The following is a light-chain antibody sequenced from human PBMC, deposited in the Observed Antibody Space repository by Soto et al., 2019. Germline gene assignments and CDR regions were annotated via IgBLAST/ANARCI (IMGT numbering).Light chain of an antibody. V-gene: IGKV3-11*01. J-gene: IGKJ5*01. CDR3: EQRGNGPLT. CDR1: QSVSIY. Sequence: ETVLTQSPATLSLSPGERVTLSCRASQSVSIYLAWYQQKPGQVPRLLIYDTSNSATGIPARFSGSGSGTDFTLTISILEPEDFAVYYCEQRGNGPLTFGQGTRVEIK. CDR2: DTS.